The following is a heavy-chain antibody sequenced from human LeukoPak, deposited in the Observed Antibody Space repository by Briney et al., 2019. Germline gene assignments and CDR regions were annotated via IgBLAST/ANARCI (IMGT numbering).Heavy chain of an antibody. D-gene: IGHD3-22*01. V-gene: IGHV4-39*07. CDR1: GGSISSSSYY. CDR2: IYYSGST. CDR3: ARVAMIVVVFYY. Sequence: PSETLSLTCTVSGGSISSSSYYWGWIRQPPGKGLEWIGSIYYSGSTYYNPSLKSRVTISVDTSKNQFSLKLSSVTAADTAVYYCARVAMIVVVFYYWGQGTLVTLSS. J-gene: IGHJ4*02.